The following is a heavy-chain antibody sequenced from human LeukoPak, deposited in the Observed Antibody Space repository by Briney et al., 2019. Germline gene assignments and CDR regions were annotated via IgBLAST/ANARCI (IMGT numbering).Heavy chain of an antibody. Sequence: PGGSVRLSCAASGFTFSDYYMSWIRQAPGKGLEWVSYISSSSSYTNYADSVKGRFTITRDNAKNSLYLQMNSLRAEDTAVYYCARHYYGSGSYDYWGQGTLVTVSS. CDR3: ARHYYGSGSYDY. J-gene: IGHJ4*02. CDR1: GFTFSDYY. D-gene: IGHD3-10*01. CDR2: ISSSSSYT. V-gene: IGHV3-11*06.